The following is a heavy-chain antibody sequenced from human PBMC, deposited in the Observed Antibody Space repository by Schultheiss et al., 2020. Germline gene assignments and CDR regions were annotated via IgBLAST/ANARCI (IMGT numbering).Heavy chain of an antibody. CDR3: ARVLKDTAMVN. D-gene: IGHD5-18*01. CDR1: GFTFRSHA. CDR2: IKQDGSEK. V-gene: IGHV3-7*01. J-gene: IGHJ4*02. Sequence: GESLKISCAASGFTFRSHAMSWVRQAPGKGLEWVANIKQDGSEKYYVDSVKGRFTISRDNAKNSLYLQMNSLRAEDTAVYYCARVLKDTAMVNWGQGTLVTVSS.